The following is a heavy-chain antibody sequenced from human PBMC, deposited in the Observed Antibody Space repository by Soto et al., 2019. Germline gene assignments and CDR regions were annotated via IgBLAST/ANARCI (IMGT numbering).Heavy chain of an antibody. CDR2: IYWDDDK. CDR1: GFSLSTSGVG. CDR3: AHGRELVLFLTEHWYFDL. D-gene: IGHD6-6*01. Sequence: QITLKESGPTLVKPTQTLTLTCTFSGFSLSTSGVGVGWIRQPPGKALEWLALIYWDDDKRYSPSLKSRLTITKDNSNTQVVLTMTNKDPVYTATYKRAHGRELVLFLTEHWYFDLWGRGTLVTVSS. V-gene: IGHV2-5*02. J-gene: IGHJ2*01.